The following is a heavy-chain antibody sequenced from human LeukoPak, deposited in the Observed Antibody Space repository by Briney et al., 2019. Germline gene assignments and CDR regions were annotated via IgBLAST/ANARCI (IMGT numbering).Heavy chain of an antibody. CDR2: IYGSGGT. J-gene: IGHJ1*01. CDR1: GDSLSSHY. V-gene: IGHV4-59*08. CDR3: ARNVGWYSHDS. Sequence: AETLSLTCAVSGDSLSSHYWSWIRQPPGKGLEWIGYIYGSGGTHYDTSLRRRVTISEDTSKNQFSLKLTSVTAADTAVYSCARNVGWYSHDSWGQGTLVTVSS. D-gene: IGHD6-19*01.